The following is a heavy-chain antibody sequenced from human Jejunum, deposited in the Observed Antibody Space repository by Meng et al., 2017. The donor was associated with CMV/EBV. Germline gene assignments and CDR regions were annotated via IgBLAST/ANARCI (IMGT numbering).Heavy chain of an antibody. D-gene: IGHD3-10*01. V-gene: IGHV3-33*06. CDR3: AKDRITMFRGIIPSFDY. CDR2: IYYDGSKK. J-gene: IGHJ4*02. CDR1: CTFRNYG. Sequence: CTFRNYGKHWVRQDPGKGLEWVEVIYYDGSKKYYVDSVKGRFTISRDNAKNTLYLQMNSLRAEDTAVYYCAKDRITMFRGIIPSFDYWGQGNLVTVSS.